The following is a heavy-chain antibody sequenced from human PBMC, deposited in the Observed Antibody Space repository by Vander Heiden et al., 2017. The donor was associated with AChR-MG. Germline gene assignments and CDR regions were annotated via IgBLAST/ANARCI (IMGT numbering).Heavy chain of an antibody. CDR1: GGSISSSSYY. CDR3: VPSRGGSGDY. D-gene: IGHD3-10*01. CDR2: IYYSGST. Sequence: QLQLQESGPGLVKPSATLSLTCPVSGGSISSSSYYWGWIRQPPGKGLEWIGSIYYSGSTYYNPSLKSRVTISVDTSKNQFSLKLSSVTAADTAVYYCVPSRGGSGDYWGQGTLVTVSS. J-gene: IGHJ4*02. V-gene: IGHV4-39*01.